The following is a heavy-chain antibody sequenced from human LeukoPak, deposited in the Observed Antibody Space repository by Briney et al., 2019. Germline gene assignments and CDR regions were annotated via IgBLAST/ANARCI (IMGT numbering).Heavy chain of an antibody. V-gene: IGHV4-39*01. CDR1: GGSLSNSSYY. CDR3: ARGEIAAAGTNVAEGYFDY. D-gene: IGHD6-13*01. CDR2: IYYSGST. Sequence: SETLSLTCTVSGGSLSNSSYYWGWLRQPPGTGLEWIGCIYYSGSTYYNPSLKSRVTISVDTSKNQFYLKLSSVTAAHTAVYYCARGEIAAAGTNVAEGYFDYWGQGTLVTVSS. J-gene: IGHJ4*02.